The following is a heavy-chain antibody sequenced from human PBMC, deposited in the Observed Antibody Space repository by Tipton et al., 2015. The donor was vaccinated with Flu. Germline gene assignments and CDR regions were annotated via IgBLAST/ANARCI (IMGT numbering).Heavy chain of an antibody. D-gene: IGHD6-13*01. V-gene: IGHV3-33*06. CDR3: AKAIAAFGQGADY. J-gene: IGHJ4*02. Sequence: RSLRLSCAASGFTFSSYGMHWVRQAPGKGLEWVAVIWYDGSNKYYADSVKGRFTISRDNSKNTLYLQMNSLRAEDTAVYYCAKAIAAFGQGADYWGQGTLVTVSS. CDR1: GFTFSSYG. CDR2: IWYDGSNK.